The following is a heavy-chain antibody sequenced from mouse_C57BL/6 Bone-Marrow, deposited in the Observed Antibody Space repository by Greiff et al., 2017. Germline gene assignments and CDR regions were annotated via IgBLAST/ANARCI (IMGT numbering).Heavy chain of an antibody. CDR2: IHPNSGST. CDR1: GYTFTSYW. Sequence: VQLQQPGAELVKPGASVKLSCKASGYTFTSYWMHWVKPRPGQGLEWIGMIHPNSGSTNYNEKFKSKATLTVDKSSSTAYMQLSSLTSEDSAVYYCARRDYYGSTYWYFDVWGTGTTVTVSS. CDR3: ARRDYYGSTYWYFDV. V-gene: IGHV1-64*01. D-gene: IGHD1-1*01. J-gene: IGHJ1*03.